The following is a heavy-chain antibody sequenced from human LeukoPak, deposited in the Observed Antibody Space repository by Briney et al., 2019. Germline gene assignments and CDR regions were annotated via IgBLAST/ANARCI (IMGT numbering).Heavy chain of an antibody. D-gene: IGHD5/OR15-5a*01. V-gene: IGHV4-59*01. CDR2: IYYSGST. CDR1: GGSISSYY. CDR3: ARALRLGDAFDI. Sequence: SETLSLTCTVSGGSISSYYWSWIRQPPGKGLEWIGYIYYSGSTNYNPSLKSRVTISVDTSKNQFSLKLSSVTAADTAVYYCARALRLGDAFDIWGQGTMVTVSS. J-gene: IGHJ3*02.